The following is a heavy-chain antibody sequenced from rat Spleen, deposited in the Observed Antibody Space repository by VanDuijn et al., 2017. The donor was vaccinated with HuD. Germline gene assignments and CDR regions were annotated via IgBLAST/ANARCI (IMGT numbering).Heavy chain of an antibody. CDR2: ISYDGLGT. CDR3: SRRDYYDGVHYPHY. D-gene: IGHD1-12*02. J-gene: IGHJ3*01. Sequence: EVQLVESGGGLVQPGRSMKLSCAASGFTFSDYYMAWVRTAPTKGLEWVAIISYDGLGTYYRDSVKGRFTISRDNAKSTLYLQMDRLRSEDTATYYCSRRDYYDGVHYPHYWGQGTLVTVSS. CDR1: GFTFSDYY. V-gene: IGHV5-7*01.